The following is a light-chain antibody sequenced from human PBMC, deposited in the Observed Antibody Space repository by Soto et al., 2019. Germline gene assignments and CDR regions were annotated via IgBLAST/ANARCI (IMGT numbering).Light chain of an antibody. CDR2: SHN. CDR3: AAWDDTLNGYV. V-gene: IGLV1-44*01. Sequence: QSVLTQPPSASGTPGQRVTISCSGSSSNIGSNTVNWYQQLPGTPPKLLIYSHNQRPSGVPDRLSGSKSGTSASLAISGLQSEDEADYYCAAWDDTLNGYVFGTGTKLTVL. CDR1: SSNIGSNT. J-gene: IGLJ1*01.